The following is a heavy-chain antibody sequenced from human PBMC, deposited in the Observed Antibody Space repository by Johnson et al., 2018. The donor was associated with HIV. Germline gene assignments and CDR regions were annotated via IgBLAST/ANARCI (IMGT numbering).Heavy chain of an antibody. CDR2: ISYDGSNK. V-gene: IGHV3-30*04. J-gene: IGHJ3*02. CDR1: GFTFSSYA. D-gene: IGHD3-10*01. CDR3: TRDTTYYYGSGRVGDAFDI. Sequence: QVQLVESGGGVVQPGRSLRLSCAASGFTFSSYAMHWVRQAPGKGLEWVAVISYDGSNKYDADSVKGRFTISRDDSKSIAYLQMNSLKTEDTAVYYCTRDTTYYYGSGRVGDAFDIWGQGTMVTVSS.